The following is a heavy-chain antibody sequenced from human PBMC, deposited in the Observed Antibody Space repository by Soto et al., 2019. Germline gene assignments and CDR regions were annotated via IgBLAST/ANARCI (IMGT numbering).Heavy chain of an antibody. V-gene: IGHV4-39*01. CDR2: IYYSGRT. Sequence: QLQESGPGLVKPSETLSLTCTVSGGSISSSSYYWGCIRQPPGKGLEWIGSIYYSGRTYYNPSLRSRLTISVDTSKNQFSLKLTSVTAADTAVYYCARHMGPVQSNPYGRENYWFDPWGQGTLVTVSS. J-gene: IGHJ5*02. CDR3: ARHMGPVQSNPYGRENYWFDP. CDR1: GGSISSSSYY. D-gene: IGHD1-1*01.